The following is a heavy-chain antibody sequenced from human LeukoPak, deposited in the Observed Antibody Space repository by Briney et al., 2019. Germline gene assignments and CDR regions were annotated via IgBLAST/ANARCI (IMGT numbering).Heavy chain of an antibody. V-gene: IGHV4-39*07. CDR3: ARGILVGPTGFDI. Sequence: SETLSLTCVVSGDSVSSTNYYWGWIRQPPGKGLEWIGTTHYSGNTYYNPSLKSRVTISLDTSKNQFSLRLNSVTAADTAVYYCARGILVGPTGFDIWGQGTMVTVSS. CDR1: GDSVSSTNYY. J-gene: IGHJ3*02. D-gene: IGHD1-26*01. CDR2: THYSGNT.